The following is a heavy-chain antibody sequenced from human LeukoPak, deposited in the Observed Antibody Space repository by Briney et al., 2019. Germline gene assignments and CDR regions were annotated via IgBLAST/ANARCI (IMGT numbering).Heavy chain of an antibody. J-gene: IGHJ6*03. CDR1: GGSISSYY. Sequence: SETLSLTCTVSGGSISSYYWSWIRQPPGKGLEWIGYIYYSGSTNYNPSLKSRVTISVDTSNNQFSLKLSSVTAADTAVYYCARVRPGYYYYMDVWGKGTTVTISS. CDR3: ARVRPGYYYYMDV. CDR2: IYYSGST. V-gene: IGHV4-59*01.